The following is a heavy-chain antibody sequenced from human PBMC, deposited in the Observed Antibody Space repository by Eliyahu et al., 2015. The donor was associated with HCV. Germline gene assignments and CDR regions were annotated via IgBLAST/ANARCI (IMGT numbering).Heavy chain of an antibody. CDR2: ISSSSSYI. CDR3: ARTTTDYSNPLYAYYFDY. Sequence: EVQLVESGGGLVKPGGSLRLSCAASGXTFXXYSXNWVRQAPGKGLEWVSPISSSSSYIYYADSVKGRFTISRDNAKNSLYLQMNSLRAEDTAVYYCARTTTDYSNPLYAYYFDYWGQGTLVTVSS. V-gene: IGHV3-21*01. CDR1: GXTFXXYS. D-gene: IGHD4-11*01. J-gene: IGHJ4*02.